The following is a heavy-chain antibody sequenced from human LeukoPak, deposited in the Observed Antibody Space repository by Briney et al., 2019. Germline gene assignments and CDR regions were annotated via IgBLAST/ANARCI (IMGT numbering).Heavy chain of an antibody. D-gene: IGHD2-2*01. CDR3: ARDTISDY. CDR1: GFTFSSYA. V-gene: IGHV3-30-3*01. Sequence: GGSLRLSCAASGFTFSSYAMHWVRQAPGKGLEWVAVISYDGSNKYYADSVKGRFTISRDNSKNTLYLQMNSLRAEDTAVYYCARDTISDYWGQGTRVTVSS. J-gene: IGHJ4*02. CDR2: ISYDGSNK.